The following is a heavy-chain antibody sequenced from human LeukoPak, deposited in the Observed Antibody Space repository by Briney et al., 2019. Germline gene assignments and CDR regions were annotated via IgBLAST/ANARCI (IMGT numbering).Heavy chain of an antibody. J-gene: IGHJ5*02. Sequence: ASVKVSCKASGYTFTSYDINWVRQATGQGLEWMGWMNPNSGNTGYAQKFQGRVTMTRNTSISTAYMELSSLRSEGTAVYYCARMYYYDSSGTNWFDPWGQGTLVSVSS. V-gene: IGHV1-8*01. CDR2: MNPNSGNT. CDR1: GYTFTSYD. CDR3: ARMYYYDSSGTNWFDP. D-gene: IGHD3-22*01.